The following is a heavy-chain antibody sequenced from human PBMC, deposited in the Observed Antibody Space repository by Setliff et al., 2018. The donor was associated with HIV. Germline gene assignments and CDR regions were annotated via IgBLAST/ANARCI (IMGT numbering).Heavy chain of an antibody. D-gene: IGHD1-26*01. Sequence: GESLKLSCKGSGYTFSTYWIGWVRQMPGKGLEWMGIIYPGDSDTRYSPSFQGRVTISADKSISTAYLQWGSLKASDTAMYYCAMFFSGTPFDFWGQGTLVTVSS. V-gene: IGHV5-51*01. CDR3: AMFFSGTPFDF. CDR2: IYPGDSDT. CDR1: GYTFSTYW. J-gene: IGHJ4*02.